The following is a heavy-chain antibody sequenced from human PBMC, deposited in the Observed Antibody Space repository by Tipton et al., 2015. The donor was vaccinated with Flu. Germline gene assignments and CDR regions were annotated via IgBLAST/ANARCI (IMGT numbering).Heavy chain of an antibody. J-gene: IGHJ4*02. V-gene: IGHV4-39*01. Sequence: TLSLTCTVSGASISSGAFYWGWIRQPPGKGLEWIGEINHSGSTNYNPSLKSRVTISVDTSKNQFSLKLTSVTAADTAVYYCARRRDGYNCFDYWGQGTLVTVSS. D-gene: IGHD5-24*01. CDR2: INHSGST. CDR3: ARRRDGYNCFDY. CDR1: GASISSGAFY.